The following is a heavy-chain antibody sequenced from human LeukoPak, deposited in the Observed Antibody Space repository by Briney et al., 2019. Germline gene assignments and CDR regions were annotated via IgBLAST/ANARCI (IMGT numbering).Heavy chain of an antibody. J-gene: IGHJ4*02. CDR2: ISWDGGST. D-gene: IGHD6-13*01. CDR3: AKGIAAAGTDYFDY. V-gene: IGHV3-43*01. CDR1: GFTFDDYT. Sequence: GGSLRLSCAASGFTFDDYTMHWVRQALGKGLEWVSLISWDGGSTYYADSVKGRFTISRDNSKNSLYLQMNSLRTEDTALYYCAKGIAAAGTDYFDYWGQGTLVTVSS.